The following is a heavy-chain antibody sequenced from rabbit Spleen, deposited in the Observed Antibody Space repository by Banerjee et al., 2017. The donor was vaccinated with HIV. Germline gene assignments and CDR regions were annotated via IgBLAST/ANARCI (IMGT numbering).Heavy chain of an antibody. CDR2: INAVTGKA. CDR3: ARLFAYAGYPGFGYATLDYFNL. CDR1: GFSFSSSDY. V-gene: IGHV1S45*01. J-gene: IGHJ4*01. D-gene: IGHD6-1*01. Sequence: QEQLVESGGGLVKPTGSLTLTCKASGFSFSSSDYICWVRQAPGKGLEWIACINAVTGKAVYASWAKGRFNFSKTSSTTVTLQMTSLTAADTATYFCARLFAYAGYPGFGYATLDYFNLWGPGTLVTVS.